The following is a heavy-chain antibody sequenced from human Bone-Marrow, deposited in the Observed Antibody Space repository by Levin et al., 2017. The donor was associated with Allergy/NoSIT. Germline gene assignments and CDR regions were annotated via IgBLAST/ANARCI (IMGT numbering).Heavy chain of an antibody. J-gene: IGHJ6*02. CDR2: IIPIFGTA. D-gene: IGHD2-15*01. Sequence: KISCKASGGTFSSYAISWVRQAPGQGLEWMGGIIPIFGTANYAQKFQGRVTITADESTSTAYMELSSLRSEDTAVYYCARGAVVAAREYYYYGMDVWGQGTTVTVSS. CDR3: ARGAVVAAREYYYYGMDV. V-gene: IGHV1-69*01. CDR1: GGTFSSYA.